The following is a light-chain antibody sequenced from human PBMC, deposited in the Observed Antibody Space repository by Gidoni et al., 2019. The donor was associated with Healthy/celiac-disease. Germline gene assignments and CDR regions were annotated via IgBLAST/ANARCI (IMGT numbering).Light chain of an antibody. CDR3: QQRSNWPPKLT. V-gene: IGKV3-11*01. CDR2: DAS. J-gene: IGKJ4*01. Sequence: EIVLTQSPATLSLSPGERATLSCRASQSVSSYFAWYQQKPGQAPRLLIYDASNRATGIPARFSGSGSGTDFTLTISSLEPEDFAVYYCQQRSNWPPKLTFXGXTKVEIK. CDR1: QSVSSY.